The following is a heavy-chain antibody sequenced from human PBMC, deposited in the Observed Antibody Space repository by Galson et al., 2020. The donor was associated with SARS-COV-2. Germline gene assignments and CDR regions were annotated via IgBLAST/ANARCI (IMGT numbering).Heavy chain of an antibody. J-gene: IGHJ3*02. CDR1: GFRFSDYS. V-gene: IGHV3-21*01. Sequence: GESLKISCAASGFRFSDYSMNWVRQAPGKGLEWVSSISSGSLYIYYADSLKGRFTISRDDATNSLYLQMNSLRAEDTAVYYCARKSWGANDGFEMWGQGTMVTVSS. CDR2: ISSGSLYI. D-gene: IGHD3-16*01. CDR3: ARKSWGANDGFEM.